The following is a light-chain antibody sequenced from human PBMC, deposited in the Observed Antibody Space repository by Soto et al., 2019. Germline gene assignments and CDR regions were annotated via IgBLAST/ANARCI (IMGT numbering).Light chain of an antibody. V-gene: IGLV2-23*02. CDR3: CSYAGRSNYV. CDR1: SSDVGSYNL. Sequence: QSALTQPASMSGSPGQSITISCTGVSSDVGSYNLVSWYRQHPDKAPQLIIYEVTKRPSGISNRFSGSKSGNTASLTISGLQTEDEADYYCCSYAGRSNYVFGTGTKLTVL. J-gene: IGLJ1*01. CDR2: EVT.